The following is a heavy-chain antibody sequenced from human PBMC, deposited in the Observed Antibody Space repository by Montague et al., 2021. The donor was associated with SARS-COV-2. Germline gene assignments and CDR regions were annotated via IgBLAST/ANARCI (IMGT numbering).Heavy chain of an antibody. D-gene: IGHD3-9*01. CDR3: ARHPHYDGLNGPPDF. J-gene: IGHJ4*02. CDR2: VLYNKGT. CDR1: GVSVTDYY. Sequence: SETLSLTCTVSGVSVTDYYWSWIRQPPGKGLEWVGDVLYNKGTNFNPSLKSRVAISVDASKNQFSLRLTSVTAADTAFYSCARHPHYDGLNGPPDFWGQGTLVTVSS. V-gene: IGHV4-59*08.